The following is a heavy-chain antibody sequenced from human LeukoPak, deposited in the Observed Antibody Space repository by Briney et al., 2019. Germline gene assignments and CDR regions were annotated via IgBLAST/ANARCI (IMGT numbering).Heavy chain of an antibody. D-gene: IGHD3-22*01. J-gene: IGHJ5*02. CDR2: INPSGGST. Sequence: ASVKVSCKASGYTFTSYYIHWVRQAPGQGLEWMGIINPSGGSTSYAQKFQGRVTMTRDTSTSTVYMELRSLRSEDTAVYYCARGSDSSGYYHLNWFDPWGQGTLVTVSS. CDR1: GYTFTSYY. CDR3: ARGSDSSGYYHLNWFDP. V-gene: IGHV1-46*01.